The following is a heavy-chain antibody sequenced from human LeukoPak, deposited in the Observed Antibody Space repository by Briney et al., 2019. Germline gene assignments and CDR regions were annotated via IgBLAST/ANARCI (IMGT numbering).Heavy chain of an antibody. CDR2: IGTAGDT. CDR3: ARESIAAAGPAFQH. D-gene: IGHD6-13*01. Sequence: PGGSLRLSCAASGFTFSSYDMHWVRQATGKGLEWVSGIGTAGDTYYPGSVKGRFTISRENAKNSLYLQMNSLRAGDTAVYYCARESIAAAGPAFQHWGQGTLVTVSS. CDR1: GFTFSSYD. V-gene: IGHV3-13*01. J-gene: IGHJ1*01.